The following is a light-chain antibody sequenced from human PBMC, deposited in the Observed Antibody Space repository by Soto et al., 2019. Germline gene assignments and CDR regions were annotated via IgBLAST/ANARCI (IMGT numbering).Light chain of an antibody. CDR1: SGHSSYI. CDR2: LEGSGSY. Sequence: QPVLTQSSSASASLRSSVKLTCTLSSGHSSYIIAWHQQQPGKAPRYLMKLEGSGSYNKGSGVPGRFSGSSSGADRYLTISHLPFEDEADYYCETWDSNTWVFGGGTKLTVL. CDR3: ETWDSNTWV. J-gene: IGLJ3*02. V-gene: IGLV4-60*02.